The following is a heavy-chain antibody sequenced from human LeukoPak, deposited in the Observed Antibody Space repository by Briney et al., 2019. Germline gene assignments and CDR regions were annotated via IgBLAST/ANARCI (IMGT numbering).Heavy chain of an antibody. D-gene: IGHD5-18*01. CDR3: ARDRSVVGYSYGTTNWFDP. CDR2: IYYSGST. Sequence: SETLSLTCTVSGGSISSSSYYWGWIRQPPGKGLEWIGSIYYSGSTYDNPSLKSRGTISVDTSKKQFSLKLSSVTAADTAVYYCARDRSVVGYSYGTTNWFDPWGQGTLVTVSS. CDR1: GGSISSSSYY. V-gene: IGHV4-39*07. J-gene: IGHJ5*02.